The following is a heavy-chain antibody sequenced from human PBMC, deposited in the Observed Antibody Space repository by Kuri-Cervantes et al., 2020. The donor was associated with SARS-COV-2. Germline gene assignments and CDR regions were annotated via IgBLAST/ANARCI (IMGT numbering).Heavy chain of an antibody. D-gene: IGHD3-3*01. CDR3: ARDREKGYDFWSGYYTYYYYGMDV. CDR2: IIPIFGTA. Sequence: SVKVSCKASVCTFSSHAISWVRQAPGQGLEWMGGIIPIFGTANYAQKFQGRVTITADESTSTAYLELSSLRSEDTAVYYCARDREKGYDFWSGYYTYYYYGMDVWGQGTTVTVSS. V-gene: IGHV1-69*13. CDR1: VCTFSSHA. J-gene: IGHJ6*02.